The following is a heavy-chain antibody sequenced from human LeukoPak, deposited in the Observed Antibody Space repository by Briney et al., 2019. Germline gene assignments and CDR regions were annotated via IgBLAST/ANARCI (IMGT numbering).Heavy chain of an antibody. Sequence: PGGSLRLSCAASGFTFGSYGMHWVRQAPDKGLEWVAGLSFDASGTNYADSVKGRFTISRDNSKNTLYLQMHSLRPEDTAVYFCARDLQEISSFYFDYWGQGSLVTVSS. CDR3: ARDLQEISSFYFDY. CDR2: LSFDASGT. V-gene: IGHV3-30*19. J-gene: IGHJ4*02. CDR1: GFTFGSYG. D-gene: IGHD5-24*01.